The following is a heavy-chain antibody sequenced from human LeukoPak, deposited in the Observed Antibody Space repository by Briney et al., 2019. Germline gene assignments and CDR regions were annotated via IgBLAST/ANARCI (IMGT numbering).Heavy chain of an antibody. J-gene: IGHJ6*03. D-gene: IGHD1-26*01. CDR2: INSYGAYT. V-gene: IGHV3-23*01. CDR1: GFTFSSYD. Sequence: GGTLRLSCAASGFTFSSYDMSWVRQAPGKGLEWVSTINSYGAYTYYADSVRGRFTISRDNSKNSLYLQMDSLGPEDTAVYYCARDPYSGSYGNEYYYYMDVWGKGTTVTISS. CDR3: ARDPYSGSYGNEYYYYMDV.